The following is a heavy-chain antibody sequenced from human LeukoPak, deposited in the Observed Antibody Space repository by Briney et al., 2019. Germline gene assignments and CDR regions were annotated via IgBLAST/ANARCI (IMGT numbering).Heavy chain of an antibody. CDR3: VKEATENYSLDY. V-gene: IGHV3-64D*06. CDR1: GFTFNKYA. Sequence: PGGSLRLSCLVSGFTFNKYAMHWVRQPPGKGLECVSAISSNGGSTYYADSVKDRFTISRDNSKNTLYLHMSSLRGEDTAVYYCVKEATENYSLDYWGQGTLVTVSS. CDR2: ISSNGGST. D-gene: IGHD1-7*01. J-gene: IGHJ4*02.